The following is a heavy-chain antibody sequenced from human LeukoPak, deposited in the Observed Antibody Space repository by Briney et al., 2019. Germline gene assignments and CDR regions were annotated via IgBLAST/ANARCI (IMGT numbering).Heavy chain of an antibody. CDR2: ISWDSGNQ. CDR1: GFSLDDYA. D-gene: IGHD3-9*01. V-gene: IGHV3-9*01. CDR3: VKDMGFDLLKDAFHI. Sequence: PGRSLRLSCVVSGFSLDDYAMHWVRQVAGKGLEWVSSISWDSGNQAYADSVKGRFTISRDNAKNSLYLQMNSLRPEDTAFYYCVKDMGFDLLKDAFHIWGQGTLVTVSS. J-gene: IGHJ3*02.